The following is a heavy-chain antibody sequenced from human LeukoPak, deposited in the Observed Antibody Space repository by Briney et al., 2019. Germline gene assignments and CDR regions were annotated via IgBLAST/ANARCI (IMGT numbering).Heavy chain of an antibody. CDR3: ARVASSHDFDY. CDR1: GGSISSYY. V-gene: IGHV4-59*01. Sequence: SGTLSLTCTVSGGSISSYYWSWIRQPPGKGLEWIGYIYYSGSTNYNPSLRSRVTISVDTSKNQFSLKLSSVTAADTAVYYCARVASSHDFDYWGQGTLVTVSS. J-gene: IGHJ4*02. CDR2: IYYSGST. D-gene: IGHD6-13*01.